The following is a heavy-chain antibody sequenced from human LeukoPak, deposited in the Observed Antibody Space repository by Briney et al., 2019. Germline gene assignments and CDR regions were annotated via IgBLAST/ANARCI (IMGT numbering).Heavy chain of an antibody. Sequence: PGGSLRLSCAASGFTFSNYAMTWVRQAPGEGLEWVAFISQSGGRSTDYADSVRGRFTISRDNSEDTLYLQMNSLRAEDTAVYHYARDLGCSTSSCRYNWFDPWGQGTLVTVSS. J-gene: IGHJ5*02. V-gene: IGHV3-23*01. CDR1: GFTFSNYA. CDR3: ARDLGCSTSSCRYNWFDP. D-gene: IGHD2-2*01. CDR2: ISQSGGRST.